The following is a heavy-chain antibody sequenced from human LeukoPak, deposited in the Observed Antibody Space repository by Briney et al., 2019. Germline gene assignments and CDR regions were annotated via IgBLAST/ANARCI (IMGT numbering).Heavy chain of an antibody. J-gene: IGHJ4*02. Sequence: GASVKVSCKASGGTFSSYAISWVRQAPGQGLEWMGGFFPIFGKANYAEKFQGSVTITTDESTCTAYMELSSLRSEDTAVYYCARGPIAAAGYFDYWGQGTLVTVSS. CDR1: GGTFSSYA. D-gene: IGHD6-13*01. CDR3: ARGPIAAAGYFDY. CDR2: FFPIFGKA. V-gene: IGHV1-69*05.